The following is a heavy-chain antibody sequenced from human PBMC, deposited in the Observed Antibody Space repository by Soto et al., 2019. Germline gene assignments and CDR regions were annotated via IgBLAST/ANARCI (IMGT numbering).Heavy chain of an antibody. CDR1: GFTFSSYA. D-gene: IGHD3-10*01. CDR3: AKDAPMVRGVIPKTYYFDY. V-gene: IGHV3-23*01. CDR2: ISGSGGST. Sequence: PGGSLRLSCAASGFTFSSYAMSWVRQAPGKGLEWVSAISGSGGSTYYADSVKGRFTISRDNSKNTLYLQMNSLRAEDTAVYYCAKDAPMVRGVIPKTYYFDYWGQGTLVTVSS. J-gene: IGHJ4*02.